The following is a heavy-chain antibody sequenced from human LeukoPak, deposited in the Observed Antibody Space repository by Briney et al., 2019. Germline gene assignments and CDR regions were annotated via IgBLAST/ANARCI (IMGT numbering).Heavy chain of an antibody. CDR1: GYTFTSYG. CDR2: ISAYNGNT. V-gene: IGHV1-18*01. D-gene: IGHD2-2*01. CDR3: ARTPRVVPAANARFDY. J-gene: IGHJ4*02. Sequence: ASVKVSCKASGYTFTSYGISWVRQAPGQGLEWMGWISAYNGNTNYAQKLQGRVTMTTDTSTSTAYMELRSLRSDDTAVYYCARTPRVVPAANARFDYWGQGTLVTVSS.